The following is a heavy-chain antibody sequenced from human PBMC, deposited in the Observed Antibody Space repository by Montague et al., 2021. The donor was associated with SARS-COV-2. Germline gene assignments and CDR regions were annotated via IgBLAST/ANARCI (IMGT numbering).Heavy chain of an antibody. J-gene: IGHJ6*02. D-gene: IGHD3-10*01. CDR2: ISYSGST. CDR3: GLGRGFAVGNHYYYSYGLDV. V-gene: IGHV4-39*07. CDR1: GGSIRSSSHF. Sequence: SETLSLTCTVSGGSIRSSSHFWGWFRQPPGQQLEWIGTISYSGSTYYSPPLKSRVIISADTSKNQFSLNLRSVTAADTAVYFCGLGRGFAVGNHYYYSYGLDVWGQGTTVTVSS.